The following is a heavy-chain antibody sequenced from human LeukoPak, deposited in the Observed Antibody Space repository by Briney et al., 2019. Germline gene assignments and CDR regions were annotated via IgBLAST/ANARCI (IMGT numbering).Heavy chain of an antibody. CDR3: ARHAFGEPNQLDY. Sequence: GESLEISCKGSGYSFTSYWISWVRQMPGKGLEWMGRIDPSDSYTNYSPSFQGHVTISADKSISTAYLQWSSLKASDTAMYYCARHAFGEPNQLDYWGQGTLVTVSP. CDR2: IDPSDSYT. J-gene: IGHJ4*02. D-gene: IGHD3-10*01. V-gene: IGHV5-10-1*01. CDR1: GYSFTSYW.